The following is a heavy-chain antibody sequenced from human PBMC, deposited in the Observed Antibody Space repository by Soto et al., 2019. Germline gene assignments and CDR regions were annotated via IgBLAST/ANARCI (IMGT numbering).Heavy chain of an antibody. CDR1: GLTFGSRA. J-gene: IGHJ4*02. V-gene: IGHV3-23*01. Sequence: PGGSLRLSCVASGLTFGSRAMSWVRQAPGEGLQWVATITDNGGDAKYADSVRGRFVISRDNSKKILYLQMTSLTAEDSAMYFCARGSTESYPGSRIFDFWGRGTLVTVSS. D-gene: IGHD3-10*01. CDR3: ARGSTESYPGSRIFDF. CDR2: ITDNGGDA.